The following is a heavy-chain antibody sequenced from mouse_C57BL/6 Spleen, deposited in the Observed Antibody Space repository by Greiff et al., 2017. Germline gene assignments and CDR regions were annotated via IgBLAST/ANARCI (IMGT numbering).Heavy chain of an antibody. Sequence: VQLQQSGAELVRPGASVKLSCTASGFNIKDDYMHWVKQRPEQGLEWIGWIDPENGDTEYASKFQGKATITADTSSNTAYLQLSSLTSEDTAVYYCTTDYGNHDYWGQGTTLTVSS. CDR2: IDPENGDT. J-gene: IGHJ2*01. D-gene: IGHD2-1*01. CDR1: GFNIKDDY. V-gene: IGHV14-4*01. CDR3: TTDYGNHDY.